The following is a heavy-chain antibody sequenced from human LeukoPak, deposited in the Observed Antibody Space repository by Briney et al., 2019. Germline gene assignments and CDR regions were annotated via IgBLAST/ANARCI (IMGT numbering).Heavy chain of an antibody. CDR1: GYSFTSYW. V-gene: IGHV5-51*01. J-gene: IGHJ6*02. CDR2: IYPGDSDT. CDR3: ASGYSYGNNDYYYYYGMDV. D-gene: IGHD5-18*01. Sequence: GESLKISCKGSGYSFTSYWIGWVRQMPGKGLEWMGIIYPGDSDTRYSPSFQGQVIISADKSISTAYLQWSSLKASDTAMYYCASGYSYGNNDYYYYYGMDVWGQGTTVTVSS.